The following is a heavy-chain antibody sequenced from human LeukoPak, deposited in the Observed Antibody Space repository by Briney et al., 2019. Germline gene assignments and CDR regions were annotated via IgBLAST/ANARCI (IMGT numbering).Heavy chain of an antibody. V-gene: IGHV1-18*01. J-gene: IGHJ6*03. D-gene: IGHD2-15*01. CDR2: VSTYNGHT. CDR3: ARGVVVVAAKGFYMDV. CDR1: GYPFGTDG. Sequence: ASVNVSCKTSGYPFGTDGINGVRQAPGQGREWMGWVSTYNGHTSYPQKFQGRVTMTTDTSTRTAYMELRSLRSDDTAVYYCARGVVVVAAKGFYMDVWGKGTTVTVSS.